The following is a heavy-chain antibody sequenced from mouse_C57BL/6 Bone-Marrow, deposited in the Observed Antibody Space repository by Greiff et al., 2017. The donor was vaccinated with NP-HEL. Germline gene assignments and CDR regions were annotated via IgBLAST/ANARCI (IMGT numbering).Heavy chain of an antibody. CDR1: GYSITSGYY. D-gene: IGHD2-14*01. J-gene: IGHJ2*01. Sequence: EVQLQESGPGLVKPSQSLSLTCSVTGYSITSGYYWNWIRQFPGNKLEWMGYISYDGSNNYNPSLKNRISITRDTSKNQFFLKLNSVTTEDTATYYCARDMYVPYFDYWGQGTTLTVSS. CDR2: ISYDGSN. V-gene: IGHV3-6*01. CDR3: ARDMYVPYFDY.